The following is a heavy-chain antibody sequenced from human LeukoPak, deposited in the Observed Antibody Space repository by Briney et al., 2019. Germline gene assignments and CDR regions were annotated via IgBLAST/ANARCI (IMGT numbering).Heavy chain of an antibody. CDR3: TTDPNYYGNSGLNY. V-gene: IGHV3-72*01. D-gene: IGHD3-22*01. Sequence: GGSLRLSCAASGFTFSDHYMDWVRQAPGEGLEWVGRSRNKANSYTTEYAASVKGRFTISRDVSKDSLYLQMNSLKTEDTAVYYCTTDPNYYGNSGLNYWGQGTLVTVSS. CDR2: SRNKANSYTT. J-gene: IGHJ4*02. CDR1: GFTFSDHY.